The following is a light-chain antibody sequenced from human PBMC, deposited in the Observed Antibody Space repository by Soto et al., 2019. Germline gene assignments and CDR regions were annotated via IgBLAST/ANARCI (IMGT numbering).Light chain of an antibody. Sequence: DIVLTQPPDTLALSPGERATLSCRASQSVSSYLAWYQHKPGQPPRLLIYDASNRAAGIPARFSGSGSGTDFTLTISSLEPDDFAFYYCQQRSIWYTFGQGTKLEIK. J-gene: IGKJ2*01. CDR2: DAS. V-gene: IGKV3-11*01. CDR1: QSVSSY. CDR3: QQRSIWYT.